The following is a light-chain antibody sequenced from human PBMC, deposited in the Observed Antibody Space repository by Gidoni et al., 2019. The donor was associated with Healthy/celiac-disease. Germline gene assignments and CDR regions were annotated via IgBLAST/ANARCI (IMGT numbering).Light chain of an antibody. Sequence: QSALTQPAYVSGSPGPSITISCTGTSSDVGSYNLVSWYQQQPGKAPKLMIYEGSKRPSGVSNRFSGSKSGNTASLTITGLQAEDEADYYCCAYAGSSTYVVFGGGTKLTVL. CDR3: CAYAGSSTYVV. V-gene: IGLV2-23*01. CDR1: SSDVGSYNL. J-gene: IGLJ2*01. CDR2: EGS.